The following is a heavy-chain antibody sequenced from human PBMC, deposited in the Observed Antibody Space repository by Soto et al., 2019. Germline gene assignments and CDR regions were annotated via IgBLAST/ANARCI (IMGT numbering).Heavy chain of an antibody. V-gene: IGHV3-33*01. CDR2: IWFDGSNK. CDR3: ARGQLPVATTYFDF. Sequence: QVHLVESGGGVVQPGGSLRLSCAASGFTFSSYAIHWVRQAPGKGLEWVAIIWFDGSNKYYADSVKGRFSISRDNSKNTLFLQMDSLRAEDTAVYYCARGQLPVATTYFDFWGQGTLVIVSS. CDR1: GFTFSSYA. D-gene: IGHD1-26*01. J-gene: IGHJ4*02.